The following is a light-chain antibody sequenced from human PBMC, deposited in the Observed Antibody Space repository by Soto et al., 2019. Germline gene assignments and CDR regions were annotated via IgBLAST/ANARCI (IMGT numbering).Light chain of an antibody. Sequence: QSALTQRASVSGSPGQSITISCTGTSSYVGGYNYVSWYQQHPGKAPKLMIYAVTDRPSGVSSRFSGSKSGNTASLTISGLQAEYEADYYSSSYTSSIHLFGPGTKVTAL. V-gene: IGLV2-14*01. CDR1: SSYVGGYNY. J-gene: IGLJ1*01. CDR2: AVT. CDR3: SSYTSSIHL.